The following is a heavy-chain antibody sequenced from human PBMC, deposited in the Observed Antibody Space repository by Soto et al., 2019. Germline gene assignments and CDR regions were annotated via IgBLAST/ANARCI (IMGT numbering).Heavy chain of an antibody. CDR2: IYHSGST. V-gene: IGHV4-4*02. D-gene: IGHD3-16*01. Sequence: QVQLQESGPGLVKPSGTLSLTCAVSSGSISSSNWWSWVRQPPGKGLEWIGEIYHSGSTNYIPSLKRRVTISVDKSKNQFSLKLSSVTAADTAVYYCARLIDCGDYDYFDYWGQGTLVTVSS. CDR1: SGSISSSNW. CDR3: ARLIDCGDYDYFDY. J-gene: IGHJ4*02.